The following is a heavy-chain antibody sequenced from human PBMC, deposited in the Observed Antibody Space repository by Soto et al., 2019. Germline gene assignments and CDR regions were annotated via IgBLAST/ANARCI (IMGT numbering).Heavy chain of an antibody. Sequence: QLQLQESGPRLVKPSETLSLTCTVSGGSISSSIYYWGWIRQPPGMGLEWIGSIYYSGSTNCNPSLKSRIPMSVDTSRNKFSLRLTSVTAADTAVYYCARHFDYPAAFDIWGQGTVVTVSS. CDR1: GGSISSSIYY. J-gene: IGHJ3*02. CDR3: ARHFDYPAAFDI. CDR2: IYYSGST. D-gene: IGHD4-17*01. V-gene: IGHV4-39*01.